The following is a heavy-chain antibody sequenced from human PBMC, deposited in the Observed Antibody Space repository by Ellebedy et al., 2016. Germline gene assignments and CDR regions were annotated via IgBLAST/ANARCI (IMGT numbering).Heavy chain of an antibody. J-gene: IGHJ3*01. V-gene: IGHV3-15*05. CDR2: IKSRADGGTP. CDR1: GFILTNAW. Sequence: GESLKISXAAPGFILTNAWMIWVRQVPGRGLEWVGRIKSRADGGTPDYAAPVKGRFTISTDDSENTVYLQMNSLRIEDAAVYYCTTGYCSGGRCHGDDAFDVWGHGTMVTVSS. D-gene: IGHD2-15*01. CDR3: TTGYCSGGRCHGDDAFDV.